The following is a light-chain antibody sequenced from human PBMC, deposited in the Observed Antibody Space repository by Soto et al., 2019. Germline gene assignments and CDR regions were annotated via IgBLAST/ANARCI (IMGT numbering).Light chain of an antibody. J-gene: IGLJ2*01. V-gene: IGLV2-23*02. Sequence: QSALTQPASVSGSPGQSITISCTGTSSDVGGFNLVSWYQQHPGKDPKLIIYEATKRPSGVSNRFSGSKSGNTASMTISGXXXXXXXXXFCCSYARSSTVVFGGGTKVTV. CDR2: EAT. CDR3: CSYARSSTVV. CDR1: SSDVGGFNL.